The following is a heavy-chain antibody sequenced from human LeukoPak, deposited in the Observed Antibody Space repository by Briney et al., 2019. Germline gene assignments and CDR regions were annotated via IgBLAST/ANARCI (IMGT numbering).Heavy chain of an antibody. J-gene: IGHJ5*02. CDR1: GYTFTSYG. CDR2: ISAYNGNT. V-gene: IGHV1-18*01. CDR3: ARSDRYYYDSSGPNRFDP. D-gene: IGHD3-22*01. Sequence: ASVKVSCKASGYTFTSYGISWVRQAPGQGLEWMGWISAYNGNTNYAQKLQGRVTMTTDTSTSTAYMELRSLRSDDTAVYYCARSDRYYYDSSGPNRFDPWGQGTLVTVPS.